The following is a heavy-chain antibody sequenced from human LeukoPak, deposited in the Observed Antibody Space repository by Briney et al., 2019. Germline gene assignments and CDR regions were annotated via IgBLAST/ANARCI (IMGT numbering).Heavy chain of an antibody. J-gene: IGHJ6*03. CDR2: IWYDGRTK. V-gene: IGHV3-33*06. Sequence: PGGSLRLSCAASGFTFGNYGMHWVRQAPGKGLEWVAVIWYDGRTKYFADSVKGRFTISRDNSKNTLYLQMNSLRAEDTAVYYCAKDAYYQDAAAAGMYYFYYMDVWGKGTTVFVSS. CDR1: GFTFGNYG. D-gene: IGHD6-13*01. CDR3: AKDAYYQDAAAAGMYYFYYMDV.